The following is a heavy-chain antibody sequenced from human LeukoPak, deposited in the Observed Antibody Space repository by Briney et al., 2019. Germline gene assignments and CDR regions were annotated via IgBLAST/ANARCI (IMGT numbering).Heavy chain of an antibody. V-gene: IGHV3-15*01. CDR1: GFTLSNAR. CDR3: TTTGEGYSSGWYYCDY. CDR2: IKNKTDGGTT. J-gene: IGHJ4*02. Sequence: GGSLRLSCAPSGFTLSNARMSWVRAAPGKGLECVGRIKNKTDGGTTDYAAPVKGRFTISRDDSKNTLYLQMNSLKTEDTAVYYCTTTGEGYSSGWYYCDYWGQGTLVTVSS. D-gene: IGHD6-19*01.